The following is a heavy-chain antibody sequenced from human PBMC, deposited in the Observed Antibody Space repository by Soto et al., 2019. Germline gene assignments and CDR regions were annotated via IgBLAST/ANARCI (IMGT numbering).Heavy chain of an antibody. Sequence: QVHLVESGGGVVQPGRSLRLSCAASGFSFSTYGMHWVRQAPGKGLEWVAFISNDGSNKYYADSVKGRFTISRDNSKNTLYLQINSLRAEDTAVYYCEKGFGNYWAFDYWGQGTLVTVSS. CDR3: EKGFGNYWAFDY. CDR2: ISNDGSNK. CDR1: GFSFSTYG. J-gene: IGHJ4*02. D-gene: IGHD1-26*01. V-gene: IGHV3-30*18.